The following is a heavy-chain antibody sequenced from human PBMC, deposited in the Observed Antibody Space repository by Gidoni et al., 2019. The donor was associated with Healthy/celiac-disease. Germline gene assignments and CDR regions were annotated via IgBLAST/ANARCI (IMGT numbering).Heavy chain of an antibody. J-gene: IGHJ4*02. CDR1: GGTFSSYA. D-gene: IGHD4-17*01. CDR3: ARDSGYGDYGTEKAFDY. CDR2: IIPIFGTA. V-gene: IGHV1-69*01. Sequence: QVQLVQSGAEVKKPGSSVKVSCQASGGTFSSYAISWVRQAPGQGLEWMGGIIPIFGTANYAQKFQGRVTITADESTSTAYMELSSLRSEDKAVYYCARDSGYGDYGTEKAFDYWGQGTLVTVSS.